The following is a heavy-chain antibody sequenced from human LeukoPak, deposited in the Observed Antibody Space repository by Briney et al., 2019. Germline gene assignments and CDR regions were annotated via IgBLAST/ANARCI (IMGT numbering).Heavy chain of an antibody. J-gene: IGHJ4*02. CDR3: AKVARLRFLEWLSSYDY. CDR1: GFTFDDYA. Sequence: GGSLRLSCAASGFTFDDYAMHWVRQAPGKGLEWVSLISGDGGSTYYADSVKGRFTISGDNSKNSLYLQMNSLRTEDTALYYCAKVARLRFLEWLSSYDYWGQGTLVTASS. V-gene: IGHV3-43*02. CDR2: ISGDGGST. D-gene: IGHD3-3*01.